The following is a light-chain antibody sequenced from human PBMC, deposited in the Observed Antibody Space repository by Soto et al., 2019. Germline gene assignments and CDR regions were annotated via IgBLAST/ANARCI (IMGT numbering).Light chain of an antibody. V-gene: IGLV2-14*01. J-gene: IGLJ1*01. Sequence: QSVLAQPASVSGSPGQSITISCTGTSSDVTDYNYVYWYQQHPGKAPKLIIFEVRNRPSGISNRFSGSKSANTAFLTISGLQDEEEADYYCASYKSSSIYVFGTGTKVTV. CDR3: ASYKSSSIYV. CDR2: EVR. CDR1: SSDVTDYNY.